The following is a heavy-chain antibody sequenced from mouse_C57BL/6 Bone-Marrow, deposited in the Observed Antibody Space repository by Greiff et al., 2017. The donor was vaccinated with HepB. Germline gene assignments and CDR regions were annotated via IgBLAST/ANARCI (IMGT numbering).Heavy chain of an antibody. V-gene: IGHV1-54*01. J-gene: IGHJ3*01. CDR2: INPGSGGT. CDR3: ARYGGSSYGFAY. CDR1: GYAFTNYL. D-gene: IGHD1-1*01. Sequence: LVESGAELVRPGTSVKVSCKASGYAFTNYLIEWVKQRPGQGLEWIGVINPGSGGTNYNEKFKGKATLTADKSSSTAYMQLSSLTSEDSAVYFCARYGGSSYGFAYWGQGTLVTVSA.